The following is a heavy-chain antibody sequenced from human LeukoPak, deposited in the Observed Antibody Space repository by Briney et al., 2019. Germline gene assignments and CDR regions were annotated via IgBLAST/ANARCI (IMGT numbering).Heavy chain of an antibody. CDR3: AKDSVLYYYDSSGYAPFEY. CDR2: IRYDRSNK. J-gene: IGHJ4*02. D-gene: IGHD3-22*01. CDR1: GFTFSSYG. V-gene: IGHV3-30*02. Sequence: PGGSLRLSCAASGFTFSSYGMHWVRQAPGKGLEWVAFIRYDRSNKYYADSVKGRFTISRDNSKSTPYLQMNSLRAEDTAVYYCAKDSVLYYYDSSGYAPFEYWGQGTLVTVSS.